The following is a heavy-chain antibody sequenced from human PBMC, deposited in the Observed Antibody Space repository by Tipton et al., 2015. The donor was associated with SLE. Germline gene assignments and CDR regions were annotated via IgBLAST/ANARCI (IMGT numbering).Heavy chain of an antibody. D-gene: IGHD4-11*01. J-gene: IGHJ4*02. CDR3: AKSWKTVGHPPDY. CDR2: INSDGSST. Sequence: SLRLSCAASGFTFSSYWMHWVRQAPGKGLVRVSRINSDGSSTSYADSVKGRFTISRDNAKNTLYLQMNSLRAEDTAVYYCAKSWKTVGHPPDYWGQGTLVTVSS. CDR1: GFTFSSYW. V-gene: IGHV3-74*01.